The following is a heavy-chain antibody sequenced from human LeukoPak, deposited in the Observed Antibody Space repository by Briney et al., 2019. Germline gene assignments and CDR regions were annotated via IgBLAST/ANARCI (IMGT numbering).Heavy chain of an antibody. CDR2: IGSSGSTI. D-gene: IGHD2-2*01. CDR1: GFTFSDYY. Sequence: PGGSLRLSCAASGFTFSDYYMSWIRQAPGKGLEWVSYIGSSGSTIYYADSVKGRFTISRDNAKNSLYLQMNSLRAEDTAVYYCASLPAADYYYYYMDVWGKGTTVTVSS. CDR3: ASLPAADYYYYYMDV. V-gene: IGHV3-11*01. J-gene: IGHJ6*03.